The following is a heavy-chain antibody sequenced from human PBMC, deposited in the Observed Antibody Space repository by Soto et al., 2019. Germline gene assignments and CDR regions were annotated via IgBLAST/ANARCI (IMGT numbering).Heavy chain of an antibody. CDR3: AREMGYCTTTSCYSCPLYYYMDV. D-gene: IGHD2-2*01. V-gene: IGHV4-59*01. CDR1: GGSISSYH. CDR2: VYNSGST. Sequence: QVQLQESGPELVKPSETLSLTCTVSGGSISSYHWSWIRQPPGKGLERLGEVYNSGSTNYNPSLKNRVTISADKSKNHLSLSLSSVTASDTAVYFCAREMGYCTTTSCYSCPLYYYMDVWCKGTTVTVSS. J-gene: IGHJ6*03.